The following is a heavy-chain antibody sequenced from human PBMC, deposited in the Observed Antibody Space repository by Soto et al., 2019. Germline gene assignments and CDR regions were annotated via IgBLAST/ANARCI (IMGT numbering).Heavy chain of an antibody. J-gene: IGHJ5*02. CDR2: ISGSGGTT. V-gene: IGHV3-23*01. CDR3: ARDLEEGYGDYESPCWFDP. D-gene: IGHD4-17*01. CDR1: GFTFSNYA. Sequence: PGGSLRLSCAASGFTFSNYAVSWVRQAPGKGLEWVSAISGSGGTTYYADSVKGRFTISRDNSKNTLYLQMNSLRAEDTAVYYCARDLEEGYGDYESPCWFDPWGQGTLVTSPQ.